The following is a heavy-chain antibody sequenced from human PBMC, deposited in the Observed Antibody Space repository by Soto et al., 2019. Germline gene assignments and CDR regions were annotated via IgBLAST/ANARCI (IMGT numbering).Heavy chain of an antibody. V-gene: IGHV3-21*01. Sequence: EVQVVESGGGLVKPGGSLRLSCNFTFSMYSMNWVRQAPGKGLEWVASISSGSACIKYADSVKGRFSISRDNAKNSVSLQMNSLRAEDTDMYYCTRDKGGSYDSGVDPWGRGTLVTVSS. J-gene: IGHJ5*02. CDR1: TFSMYS. CDR2: ISSGSACI. CDR3: TRDKGGSYDSGVDP. D-gene: IGHD1-26*01.